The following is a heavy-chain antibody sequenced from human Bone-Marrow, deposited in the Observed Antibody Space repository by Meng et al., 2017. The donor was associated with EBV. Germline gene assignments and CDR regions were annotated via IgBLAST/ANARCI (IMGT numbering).Heavy chain of an antibody. D-gene: IGHD2-21*02. V-gene: IGHV1-69*01. Sequence: QGQLVQSGAEVKKAGSSVKVSCKASGGTFSSYAISWVRQAPGQGLEWMGGIIPIFGTANYAQKFQGRVTITADESTSTAYMELSSLRSEDTAVYYCARDAPCGGDCYSYYWGQGTLVTVSS. J-gene: IGHJ4*02. CDR2: IIPIFGTA. CDR1: GGTFSSYA. CDR3: ARDAPCGGDCYSYY.